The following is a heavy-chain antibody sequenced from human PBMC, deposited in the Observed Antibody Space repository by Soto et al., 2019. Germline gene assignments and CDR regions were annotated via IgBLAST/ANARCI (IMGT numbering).Heavy chain of an antibody. V-gene: IGHV1-69*06. CDR2: GLPISPAA. CDR1: GGDISTYS. J-gene: IGHJ4*02. D-gene: IGHD3-10*01. CDR3: AAQSLYYPSHHGRFEY. Sequence: QVLLVQSGTEVKRPGSSLNVSCRASGGDISTYSITWLRHVPGQRLEWMGGGLPISPAADSAQKFQDRLTITADKSTNSFYMHLSSLRAEDTAVYFCAAQSLYYPSHHGRFEYWGQGTPVIVSS.